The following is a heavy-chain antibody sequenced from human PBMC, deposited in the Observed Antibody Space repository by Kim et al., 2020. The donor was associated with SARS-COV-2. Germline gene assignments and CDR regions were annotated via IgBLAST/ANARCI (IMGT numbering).Heavy chain of an antibody. D-gene: IGHD4-17*01. V-gene: IGHV1-46*01. CDR3: ARDGTTVTTNPDYYYYGMDV. CDR2: INPSGGST. Sequence: ASVKVSCKASGYTFTSYYMHWVRQAPGQGLEWMGIINPSGGSTSYAQKFQGRVTMTRDTSTSTVYMELSSLRSEDTAVYYCARDGTTVTTNPDYYYYGMDVWGQGTTVTVSS. CDR1: GYTFTSYY. J-gene: IGHJ6*02.